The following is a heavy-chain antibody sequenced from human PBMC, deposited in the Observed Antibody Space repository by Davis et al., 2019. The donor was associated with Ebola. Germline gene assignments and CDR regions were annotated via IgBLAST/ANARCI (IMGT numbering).Heavy chain of an antibody. D-gene: IGHD3-22*01. Sequence: SETPSLTCTVSGGSISSYYWSWIRQPPGKGLEWIGYIYYSGSTNYNPSLKSRVTISVDTSKNQFSLKLSSVTAADTAVYYCASQFTTYYYDSSGYYDYWGQGTLITVSS. V-gene: IGHV4-59*08. CDR3: ASQFTTYYYDSSGYYDY. CDR2: IYYSGST. CDR1: GGSISSYY. J-gene: IGHJ4*02.